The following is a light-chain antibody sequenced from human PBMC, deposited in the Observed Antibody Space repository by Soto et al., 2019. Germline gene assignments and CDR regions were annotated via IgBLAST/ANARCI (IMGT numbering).Light chain of an antibody. CDR3: QQRSNRIT. V-gene: IGKV3D-20*02. CDR1: QSVSSSF. Sequence: EIVLTQSPGTLSLSPGERATLSCRASQSVSSSFLAWYQQKPGQAPRLLIYGASSRATGIPARFSGSESGTDFTLTISSLEPEDFAVYYCQQRSNRITFGQGTRLEIK. J-gene: IGKJ5*01. CDR2: GAS.